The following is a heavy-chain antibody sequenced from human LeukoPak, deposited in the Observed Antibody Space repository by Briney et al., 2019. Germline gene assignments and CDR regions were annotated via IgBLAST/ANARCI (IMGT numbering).Heavy chain of an antibody. J-gene: IGHJ5*02. CDR1: GGTFSSYA. V-gene: IGHV1-69*10. CDR2: IIPILGIA. D-gene: IGHD3-22*01. CDR3: ARETYYYDSSGYYSLNWFDP. Sequence: SVKVSCKASGGTFSSYAISWVRQAPGQGLEWMGGIIPILGIANYAQKFQGRVTITADKSTSTAYMELSSLRSEDTAVYYCARETYYYDSSGYYSLNWFDPWGQGTLVTVSS.